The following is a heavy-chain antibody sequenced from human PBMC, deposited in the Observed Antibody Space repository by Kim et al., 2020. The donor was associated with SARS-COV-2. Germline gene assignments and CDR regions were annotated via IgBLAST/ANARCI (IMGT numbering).Heavy chain of an antibody. Sequence: SETLSLTCTVSGGSVSSGSYYWSWIRQPPGKGLEWIGYIYYSGSTNYNPSLKSRVTISVDTSKNQFSLKLSSVTAADTAVYYCARDNGIAAANDVFDIWGQGTMVTVSS. CDR2: IYYSGST. J-gene: IGHJ3*02. D-gene: IGHD6-13*01. CDR1: GGSVSSGSYY. V-gene: IGHV4-61*01. CDR3: ARDNGIAAANDVFDI.